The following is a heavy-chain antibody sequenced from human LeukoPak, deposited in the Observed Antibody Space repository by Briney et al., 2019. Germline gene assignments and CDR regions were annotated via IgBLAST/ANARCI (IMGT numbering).Heavy chain of an antibody. Sequence: GASVKVSCKASGYTFTSYEINWVRQTTGQGLEWMGWMNPNSGNTGYAQKFQGRVTMTRNTSISTAYMELSSLRSEDTAVYYCAREGSSWLEYYYYYMDVWGKGTTVTISS. J-gene: IGHJ6*03. CDR3: AREGSSWLEYYYYYMDV. CDR2: MNPNSGNT. CDR1: GYTFTSYE. D-gene: IGHD6-13*01. V-gene: IGHV1-8*01.